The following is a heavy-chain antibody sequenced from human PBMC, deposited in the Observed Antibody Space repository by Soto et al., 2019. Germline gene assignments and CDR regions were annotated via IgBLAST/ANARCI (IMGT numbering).Heavy chain of an antibody. V-gene: IGHV4-59*01. J-gene: IGHJ6*02. CDR2: IPSSGST. D-gene: IGHD6-19*01. CDR3: ARGRKVEQWVSSGRGGGLDV. CDR1: GGSISGYY. Sequence: QVQLQESGPGLVKPSETLSLSCSVSGGSISGYYWSWIRQPPGKGLEWIGYIPSSGSTHYKSSLESRVTISVDTSKNQFSLKLTSVTTADTAVYYCARGRKVEQWVSSGRGGGLDVWGQGTTVTVSS.